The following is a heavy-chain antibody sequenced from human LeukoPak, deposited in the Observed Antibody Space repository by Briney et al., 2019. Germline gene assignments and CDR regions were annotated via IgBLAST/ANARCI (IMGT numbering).Heavy chain of an antibody. Sequence: PGGSLRLSCAAPGFTFSSYAMHWVRQAPGKGLEWVAVISYDGSNKYYADSVKGRFTISRDNSKNTLYLQMNSLRAEDTAVYYCAGDRGGSLSYWGQGTLVTVSS. D-gene: IGHD1-26*01. CDR2: ISYDGSNK. CDR1: GFTFSSYA. J-gene: IGHJ4*02. V-gene: IGHV3-30*04. CDR3: AGDRGGSLSY.